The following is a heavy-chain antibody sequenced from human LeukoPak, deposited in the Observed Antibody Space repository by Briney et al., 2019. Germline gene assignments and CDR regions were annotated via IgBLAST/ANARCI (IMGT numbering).Heavy chain of an antibody. CDR3: TRDLEY. Sequence: GGSLRLSCGASGYTFSDYTMNWVRQAPGKGPEWISYISSGGSVMHYADSVKGRFTISRDNVENSLYLQMSSLRVEDTAVYYCTRDLEYWGQGTLVTVSS. CDR2: ISSGGSVM. J-gene: IGHJ4*02. CDR1: GYTFSDYT. V-gene: IGHV3-48*01.